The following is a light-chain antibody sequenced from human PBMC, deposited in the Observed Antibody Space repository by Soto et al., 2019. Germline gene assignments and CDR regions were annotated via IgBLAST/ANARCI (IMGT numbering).Light chain of an antibody. Sequence: DIVMTQSPATLSVSPGERVTLSCRASQSVSSTLAWYQQKAGQAPRLLIYAASTRATGIPVRLSGSGSGTEFTLTISSLQSEDFAVYYCQQYNKWPLTFGQGTRLEIK. J-gene: IGKJ5*01. CDR1: QSVSST. V-gene: IGKV3-15*01. CDR3: QQYNKWPLT. CDR2: AAS.